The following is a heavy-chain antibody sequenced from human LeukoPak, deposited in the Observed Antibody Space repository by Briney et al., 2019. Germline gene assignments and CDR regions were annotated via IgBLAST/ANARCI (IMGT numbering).Heavy chain of an antibody. CDR3: ARVFYGSGSSRRSTYYYGMDV. CDR2: IYYSGTT. D-gene: IGHD3-10*01. J-gene: IGHJ6*02. V-gene: IGHV4-59*08. Sequence: SETLSLTCTVSGGSISHYYWSWIRQRPGKGLEWIGYIYYSGTTNYNPSLKSRVTISVDTSKNQFSLKLSSVTAADTAVYYCARVFYGSGSSRRSTYYYGMDVWGQGTTVTVSS. CDR1: GGSISHYY.